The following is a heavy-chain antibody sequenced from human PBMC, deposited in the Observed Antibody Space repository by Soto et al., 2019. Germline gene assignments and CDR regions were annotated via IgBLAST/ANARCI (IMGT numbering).Heavy chain of an antibody. CDR2: IYYNGNT. V-gene: IGHV4-30-4*01. J-gene: IGHJ6*02. Sequence: QVQLQESGPGLVKPSQTLFLTCTVSGGSISSDDYYWSWIRQPPGKGLEWIGHIYYNGNTYYNPSLKSRLTMSVDTSQNQFSMHLTSVIAADSAVYFCARATTVTSSFFYYGLDVWGQGTTVTVSS. CDR1: GGSISSDDYY. D-gene: IGHD4-17*01. CDR3: ARATTVTSSFFYYGLDV.